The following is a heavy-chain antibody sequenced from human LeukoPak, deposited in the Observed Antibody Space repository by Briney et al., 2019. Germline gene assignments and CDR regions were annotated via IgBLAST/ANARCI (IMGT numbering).Heavy chain of an antibody. Sequence: GGSLRLSCAASRFTFNTYAVSWIRQAPGKGLEWVSYISSSGSTIYYADSVKGRFTISRDNAKNSLYLQMNSLRAEDTAVYYCAPYGSGVFDYWGQGTLVTVSS. V-gene: IGHV3-11*01. CDR2: ISSSGSTI. CDR3: APYGSGVFDY. D-gene: IGHD3-10*01. J-gene: IGHJ4*02. CDR1: RFTFNTYA.